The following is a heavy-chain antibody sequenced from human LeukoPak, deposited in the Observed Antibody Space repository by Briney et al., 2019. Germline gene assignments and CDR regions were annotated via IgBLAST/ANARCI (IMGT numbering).Heavy chain of an antibody. CDR3: AKSSWFGELSSYYFDY. CDR1: GFTFSSYS. Sequence: GGSLRLSCAASGFTFSSYSMNWVRQAPGKGLEWVAVISYDGSNKYYADSVKGRFTISRDNSKNTLYLQMNSLRAEDTAVYYCAKSSWFGELSSYYFDYWGQGTLVTVSS. CDR2: ISYDGSNK. V-gene: IGHV3-30*18. D-gene: IGHD3-10*01. J-gene: IGHJ4*02.